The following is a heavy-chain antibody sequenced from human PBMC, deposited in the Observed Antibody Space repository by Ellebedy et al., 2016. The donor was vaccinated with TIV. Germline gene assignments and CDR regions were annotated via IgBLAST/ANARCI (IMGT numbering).Heavy chain of an antibody. V-gene: IGHV1-18*01. J-gene: IGHJ4*02. CDR1: GYTFPSSA. CDR2: ITTYNGNT. Sequence: ASVQVSCXPSGYTFPSSAITWVRQAPGQGLEWMGWITTYNGNTNYAQRLQGRVTMTTDTSTSTAYMELRSLRSDDTAVYYCARGSHYYDSSAYHDWGQGTLVTVSS. CDR3: ARGSHYYDSSAYHD. D-gene: IGHD3-22*01.